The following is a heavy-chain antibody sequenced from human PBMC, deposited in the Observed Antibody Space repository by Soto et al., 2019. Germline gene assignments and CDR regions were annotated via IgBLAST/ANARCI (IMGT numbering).Heavy chain of an antibody. D-gene: IGHD5-18*01. J-gene: IGHJ4*02. CDR3: AKGVYVDTAMVTD. Sequence: QVQLVESGGGVVQPGRSLRLSCAASGFTFSSYGMHWVRQAPGKGLEWVAVISYDGSNKYYADSVKGRFTISRDNSKNPLYLQMNSLRAEDTAVYYCAKGVYVDTAMVTDWGQGTLVTVSS. V-gene: IGHV3-30*18. CDR1: GFTFSSYG. CDR2: ISYDGSNK.